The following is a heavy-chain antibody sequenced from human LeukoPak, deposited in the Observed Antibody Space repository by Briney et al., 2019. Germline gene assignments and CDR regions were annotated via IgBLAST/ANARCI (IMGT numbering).Heavy chain of an antibody. CDR2: IYSDGYT. D-gene: IGHD1-26*01. Sequence: GGSLRLSCAVSGLVVSSNYMSWVRQAPGKGLEWVSTIYSDGYTYYAGSVKGRFTISRDNSKKTLYLQMNSLRAEDTAVYYCTRGGAGYPFDYWGQGTLVTVSS. CDR1: GLVVSSNY. J-gene: IGHJ4*02. V-gene: IGHV3-53*01. CDR3: TRGGAGYPFDY.